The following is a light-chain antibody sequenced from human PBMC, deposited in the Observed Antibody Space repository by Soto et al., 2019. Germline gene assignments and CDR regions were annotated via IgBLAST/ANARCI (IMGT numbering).Light chain of an antibody. Sequence: EIVMTQSPATLSVFPGERATLSCRASQSVSSNLAWYQQRPGQAPRLHIHGASTRATGIPARFSGSGSGTEFTLTISSLHSEDFAVYYCQQHNNWPPWTFGQGTKVEIK. J-gene: IGKJ1*01. CDR1: QSVSSN. CDR3: QQHNNWPPWT. CDR2: GAS. V-gene: IGKV3-15*01.